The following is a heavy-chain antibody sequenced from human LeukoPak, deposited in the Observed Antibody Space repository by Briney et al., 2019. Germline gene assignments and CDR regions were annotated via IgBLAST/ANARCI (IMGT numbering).Heavy chain of an antibody. V-gene: IGHV1-2*02. CDR2: INPNSGGT. J-gene: IGHJ4*02. CDR1: GYTFTGYY. D-gene: IGHD5-18*01. Sequence: GASVTVSCKASGYTFTGYYLHWVRQAPGQGLEWMGWINPNSGGTNYAQKFQGRVTMTRDMSISTAYMELSSLRSDDTAVYYCARDPPQDIVDTTMVINYRGQGTLVTVSS. CDR3: ARDPPQDIVDTTMVINY.